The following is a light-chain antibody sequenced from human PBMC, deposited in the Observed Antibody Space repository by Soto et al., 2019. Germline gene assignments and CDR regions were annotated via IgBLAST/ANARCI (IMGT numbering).Light chain of an antibody. CDR2: DVR. CDR3: SSYTTISTYV. V-gene: IGLV2-14*01. CDR1: SSDVGGYNY. J-gene: IGLJ1*01. Sequence: QSVLTQPASVSGSPGQSITISCTGTSSDVGGYNYVSWYQQHTGKAPKLMIYDVRNRPSGVSNRFSGSKSVNTASLTISGLQAEDEADYYCSSYTTISTYVFGTGTKVTVL.